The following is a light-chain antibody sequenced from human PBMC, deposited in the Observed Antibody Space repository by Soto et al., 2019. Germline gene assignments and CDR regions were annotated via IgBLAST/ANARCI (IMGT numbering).Light chain of an antibody. Sequence: QSALTQPASVSGSPGQSITISCTGTSSDVGGYNYVSWYQQHPGKAPKLMIYEVSNRPSGVSKRFSGSKSGNTASLTISGVQAEDEADYYCSSYTSSGIDYVFGTGTKLTVL. J-gene: IGLJ1*01. V-gene: IGLV2-14*01. CDR1: SSDVGGYNY. CDR2: EVS. CDR3: SSYTSSGIDYV.